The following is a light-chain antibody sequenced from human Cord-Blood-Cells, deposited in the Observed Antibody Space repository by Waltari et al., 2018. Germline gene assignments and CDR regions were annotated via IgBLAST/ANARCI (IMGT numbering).Light chain of an antibody. V-gene: IGKV1-39*01. CDR3: QQSYSTPPLT. Sequence: DIQMTQSPSSLSASVGDRVTITCRASQSISSYLNGYQQKPGKAPKLLIYAASSLQSGVPSRFSGSGSGTEFTLTISSLQPEDFATYYCQQSYSTPPLTFGGGTKVEIK. CDR2: AAS. CDR1: QSISSY. J-gene: IGKJ4*01.